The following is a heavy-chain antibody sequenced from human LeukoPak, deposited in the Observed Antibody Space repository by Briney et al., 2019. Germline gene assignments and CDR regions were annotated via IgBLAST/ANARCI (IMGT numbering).Heavy chain of an antibody. Sequence: ASVKVSCKASDYTFTSYGISWVRQAPGQGLEWMGWISAYNGNTNYAQKLQGRVTMTTDTSTSTACMELRSLRSDDAAVYYCAREWEGYSYGYGYFDYWGQGTLVTVSS. CDR1: DYTFTSYG. CDR2: ISAYNGNT. CDR3: AREWEGYSYGYGYFDY. D-gene: IGHD5-18*01. J-gene: IGHJ4*02. V-gene: IGHV1-18*01.